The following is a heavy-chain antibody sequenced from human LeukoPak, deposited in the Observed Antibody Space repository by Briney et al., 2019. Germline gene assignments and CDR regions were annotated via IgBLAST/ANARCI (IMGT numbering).Heavy chain of an antibody. D-gene: IGHD6-19*01. V-gene: IGHV3-23*01. J-gene: IGHJ4*02. CDR1: GFTFSSYA. CDR2: ISDSGGST. CDR3: AKPGSGWYAFDY. Sequence: GGSLRLSCAASGFTFSSYAMSWVRQAPGKGLEWVSTISDSGGSTPYADSVRGRFTISRDNSKNTLYLQMNSLRAEDTAIYYCAKPGSGWYAFDYWGQGTLVTVSS.